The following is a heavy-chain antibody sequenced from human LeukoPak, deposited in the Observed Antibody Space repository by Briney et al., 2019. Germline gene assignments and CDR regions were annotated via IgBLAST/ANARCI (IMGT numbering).Heavy chain of an antibody. V-gene: IGHV3-53*01. CDR2: IYNDGRT. Sequence: GGSLRLSCAASGFTINNKYMTWVRQAPGKGLEWVSLIYNDGRTYYADSVKGRCTISRDNLKNVLYLQMNSLKVEDTALYYCARGLFLSGYLDAFDIWGQGTVVTVSS. J-gene: IGHJ3*02. D-gene: IGHD3-22*01. CDR1: GFTINNKY. CDR3: ARGLFLSGYLDAFDI.